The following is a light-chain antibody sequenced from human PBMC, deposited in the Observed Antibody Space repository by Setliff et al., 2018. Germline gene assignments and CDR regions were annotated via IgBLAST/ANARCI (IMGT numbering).Light chain of an antibody. CDR3: SSYAGSNNPYV. Sequence: ALTQPPSASGSPGQSVTISCTGTSSDVGGYNYVSWYQRHPGKAPKLMIYEVSKRPSGVPDRFSGSKSGNTASLTVSGLQAEDEADYYCSSYAGSNNPYVFGTGTKVTVL. CDR1: SSDVGGYNY. V-gene: IGLV2-8*01. CDR2: EVS. J-gene: IGLJ1*01.